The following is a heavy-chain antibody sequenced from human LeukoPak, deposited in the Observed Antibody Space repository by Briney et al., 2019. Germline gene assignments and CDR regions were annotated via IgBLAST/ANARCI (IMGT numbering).Heavy chain of an antibody. CDR1: GGSFSGYY. D-gene: IGHD6-19*01. Sequence: SETLSLTCGVYGGSFSGYYWGWIRQPPGKGLEWFGETHHTGSTNYNPSLKSRVTISVDTSKKQFSLNLSSMTAADTAGYYCARISDSGWPGGFSHYYGMDVWGQGTTVTVSS. V-gene: IGHV4-34*01. CDR2: THHTGST. CDR3: ARISDSGWPGGFSHYYGMDV. J-gene: IGHJ6*02.